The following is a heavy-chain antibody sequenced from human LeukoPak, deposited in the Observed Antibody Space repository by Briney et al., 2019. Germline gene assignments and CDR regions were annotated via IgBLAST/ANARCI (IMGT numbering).Heavy chain of an antibody. CDR1: GFTFSSYW. J-gene: IGHJ4*02. CDR2: IKQDGSEI. D-gene: IGHD3-3*01. Sequence: GGSLRLSCAASGFTFSSYWMSWVRQAPGKGLEWVANIKQDGSEIYYVDSVKGRFTISRDNAKNSLYLQMNSLRAEDTAVYYCARGGIFGVVIYWGQGTLVTVSS. V-gene: IGHV3-7*01. CDR3: ARGGIFGVVIY.